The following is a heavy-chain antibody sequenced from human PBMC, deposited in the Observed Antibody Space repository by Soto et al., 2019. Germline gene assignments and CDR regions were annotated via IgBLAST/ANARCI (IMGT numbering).Heavy chain of an antibody. V-gene: IGHV3-23*01. D-gene: IGHD4-17*01. Sequence: GGSLRLSCAASGFMFSTYAMNWVRQAPGRGLEWVAAISSSGDTTYYAESVRGRFTISRDNSINTLYLQMSSLRTEDTAVFYCAHPRGYGVFDAVDIWGQGTMVTVSS. CDR3: AHPRGYGVFDAVDI. CDR1: GFMFSTYA. CDR2: ISSSGDTT. J-gene: IGHJ3*02.